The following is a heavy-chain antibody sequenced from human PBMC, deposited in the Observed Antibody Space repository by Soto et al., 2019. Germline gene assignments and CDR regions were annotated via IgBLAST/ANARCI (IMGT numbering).Heavy chain of an antibody. V-gene: IGHV3-11*06. D-gene: IGHD2-21*02. Sequence: PGGSLRLSCAASGFTFSDYYMSWIRQAPGKGLEWVSYISSSSSYTNYADSVKGRFTISRDNAKNSLYLQMNSLRAEDTAVYYCARDXPLPYGGNSYYYYGMDVWGQGTTVTVSS. CDR2: ISSSSSYT. CDR1: GFTFSDYY. CDR3: ARDXPLPYGGNSYYYYGMDV. J-gene: IGHJ6*02.